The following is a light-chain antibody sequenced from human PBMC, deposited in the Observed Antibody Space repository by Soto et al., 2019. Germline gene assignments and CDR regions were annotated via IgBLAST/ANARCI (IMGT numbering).Light chain of an antibody. CDR2: AVS. CDR3: QQLKSFPNT. J-gene: IGKJ2*01. CDR1: QGVSNY. Sequence: IQLTQSPSSLSASVGDTVTITCRASQGVSNYLAWYQQKPGQAPKLLIYAVSTLLSGVPSRFSGYGSGTDFTLAISGLQPEDSAAYYCQQLKSFPNTFGQGTKLEIK. V-gene: IGKV1-9*01.